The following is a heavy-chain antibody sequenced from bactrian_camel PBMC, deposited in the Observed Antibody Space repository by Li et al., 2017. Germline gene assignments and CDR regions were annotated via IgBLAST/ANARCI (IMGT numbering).Heavy chain of an antibody. CDR2: VESDGTT. J-gene: IGHJ4*01. CDR1: WHPSSKYC. Sequence: VQLVESGGGSVQEGGSLRLSCAASWHPSSKYCMAWFRQAPGKEREGVATVESDGTTTYADSVKGRFTISRDNAKNTLYLQMNNLEPEDTAIYFCAISFQLPCLGSDGRAYAYWGQGTQVTV. CDR3: AISFQLPCLGSDGRAYAY. V-gene: IGHV3S53*01. D-gene: IGHD1*01.